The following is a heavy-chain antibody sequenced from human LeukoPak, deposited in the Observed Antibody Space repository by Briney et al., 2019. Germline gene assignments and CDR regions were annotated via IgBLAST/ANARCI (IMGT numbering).Heavy chain of an antibody. CDR2: IKQDGSEK. D-gene: IGHD5-24*01. CDR3: ANGDGFDY. J-gene: IGHJ4*02. Sequence: GGSLRLXCATSGFTFSNFWMSWVRQAPGKGLEWVANIKQDGSEKHYVDSVKGRFTISRDNAKNSLYLQMNSLRAEDTAVYYCANGDGFDYWGQGTLVTVSS. V-gene: IGHV3-7*01. CDR1: GFTFSNFW.